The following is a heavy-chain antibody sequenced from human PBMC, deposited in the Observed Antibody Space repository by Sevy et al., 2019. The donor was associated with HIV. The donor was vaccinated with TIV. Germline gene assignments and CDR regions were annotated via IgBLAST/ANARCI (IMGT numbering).Heavy chain of an antibody. Sequence: GSLRLSCAASGFTFSSYSMNWVRQAPGKGLEWVSSISSSSSYIYYADSVKGRFTISRDNAKNSLYLQMNSLRAEDTAVYYCARDHPSVGAIFDYWGQGTLVTVSS. D-gene: IGHD1-26*01. CDR1: GFTFSSYS. CDR2: ISSSSSYI. J-gene: IGHJ4*02. V-gene: IGHV3-21*01. CDR3: ARDHPSVGAIFDY.